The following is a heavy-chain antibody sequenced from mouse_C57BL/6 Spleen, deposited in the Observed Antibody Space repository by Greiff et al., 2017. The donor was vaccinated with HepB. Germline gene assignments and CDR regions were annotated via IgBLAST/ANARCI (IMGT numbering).Heavy chain of an antibody. Sequence: EVKVEESGGGLVQPGGSMKLSCAASGFTFSDAWMDWVRQSPEKGLEWVAEIRNKANNHATYYAESVKGRFTISRDDSKSSVYLQMNSLRAGDTGIYYCTREDYDYDGYWYFDVWGTGTTVTVSS. V-gene: IGHV6-6*01. D-gene: IGHD2-4*01. CDR2: IRNKANNHAT. CDR1: GFTFSDAW. J-gene: IGHJ1*03. CDR3: TREDYDYDGYWYFDV.